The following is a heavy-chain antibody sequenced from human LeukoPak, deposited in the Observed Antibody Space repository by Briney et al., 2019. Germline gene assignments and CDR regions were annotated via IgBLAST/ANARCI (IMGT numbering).Heavy chain of an antibody. D-gene: IGHD6-13*01. CDR2: VYYRGST. V-gene: IGHV4-39*01. CDR3: ARSYTSGWYSSFDY. Sequence: KPSETLSLTCTVSGGSISSSSYSWGWIRQPPGKGLEWIGRVYYRGSTYYNPSLKSRVTIAVDTTSKNQFSLELSSVTAADTAVYYCARSYTSGWYSSFDYWGQGTLVTVSS. CDR1: GGSISSSSYS. J-gene: IGHJ4*02.